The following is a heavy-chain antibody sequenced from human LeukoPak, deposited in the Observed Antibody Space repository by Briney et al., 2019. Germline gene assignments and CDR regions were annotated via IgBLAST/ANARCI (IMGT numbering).Heavy chain of an antibody. J-gene: IGHJ6*04. CDR2: IYTSGSI. CDR3: ARDRYYYDSSGYRRMDV. CDR1: GVSISSYY. V-gene: IGHV4-4*07. Sequence: SETLSLTCTVSGVSISSYYWSWIRQPAGKGLEWIGRIYTSGSINYNPSLKSRVTMSVDTSKNQFSLKLSSVTAADTAVYYCARDRYYYDSSGYRRMDVWGKGTTVTVSS. D-gene: IGHD3-22*01.